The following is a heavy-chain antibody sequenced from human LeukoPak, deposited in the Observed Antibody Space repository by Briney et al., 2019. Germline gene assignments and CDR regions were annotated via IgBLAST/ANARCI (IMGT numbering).Heavy chain of an antibody. CDR1: GFAFNSYP. D-gene: IGHD3-10*01. V-gene: IGHV3-30-3*01. J-gene: IGHJ6*02. CDR3: AKASLWFGELSDYYGMDV. Sequence: GGSLRLSCAASGFAFNSYPMHWVRQAPGKGLEWVAVISYDGSNKYYADSVKGRFTISRDNSKNTLYLQMNSLRAEDTAVYYCAKASLWFGELSDYYGMDVWGQGTTVTVSS. CDR2: ISYDGSNK.